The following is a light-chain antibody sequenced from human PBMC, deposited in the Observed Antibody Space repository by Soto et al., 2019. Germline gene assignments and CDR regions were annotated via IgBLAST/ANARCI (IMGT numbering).Light chain of an antibody. V-gene: IGLV2-23*01. J-gene: IGLJ3*02. CDR2: EGS. CDR3: CSYAGSSTWV. CDR1: SSDVGSYNL. Sequence: QSVLTQPASVSGSPGQSITISCTGTSSDVGSYNLVSWYQQHPGKAPKLMIYEGSKRPSGVSNRFSGSKSGNTASLTIFGLQAEDEADYYCCSYAGSSTWVFGGGTQLTVL.